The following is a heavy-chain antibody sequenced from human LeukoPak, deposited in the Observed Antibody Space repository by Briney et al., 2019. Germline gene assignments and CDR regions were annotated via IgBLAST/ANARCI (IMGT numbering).Heavy chain of an antibody. J-gene: IGHJ5*02. CDR2: ISAYNGNT. D-gene: IGHD1/OR15-1a*01. CDR3: ARDLAWGYVEQRLGWLDP. Sequence: EASVRVSCKASGYIFTDYGITWVRQAPGQGLEWMGWISAYNGNTNYAQKFQGRFTMTTDTSTTTAYMELRSLRFDDTAVYYCARDLAWGYVEQRLGWLDPWGQGAQVTVSS. CDR1: GYIFTDYG. V-gene: IGHV1-18*01.